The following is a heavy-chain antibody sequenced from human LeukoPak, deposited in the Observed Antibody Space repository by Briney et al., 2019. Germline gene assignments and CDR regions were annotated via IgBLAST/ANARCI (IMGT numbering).Heavy chain of an antibody. CDR2: INHSGST. V-gene: IGHV4-34*01. J-gene: IGHJ4*02. CDR3: ARGNYYGSRSYLGY. D-gene: IGHD3-10*01. Sequence: PSETLSLTCAVYGGSFSGYYWSWIRQPPGKGLEWIGEINHSGSTNYNPTLKSRVTISVDTSKNQFSLKLSSVTAADTPVYYCARGNYYGSRSYLGYWGQGTLVTVSS. CDR1: GGSFSGYY.